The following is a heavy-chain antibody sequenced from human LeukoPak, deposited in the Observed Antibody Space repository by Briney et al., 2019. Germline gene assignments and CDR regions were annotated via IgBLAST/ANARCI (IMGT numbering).Heavy chain of an antibody. CDR1: GVSFGDYY. D-gene: IGHD4-17*01. CDR2: INHSGYT. Sequence: PSETLSLTCAVSGVSFGDYYWSWVRQTPGKGLEWLGEINHSGYTNDSPSLKSRVTLSIDTSNKQFSLNLRSVTVADAGIYYCTRMTTGHDYWGQGTLVTVSS. V-gene: IGHV4-34*01. J-gene: IGHJ4*02. CDR3: TRMTTGHDY.